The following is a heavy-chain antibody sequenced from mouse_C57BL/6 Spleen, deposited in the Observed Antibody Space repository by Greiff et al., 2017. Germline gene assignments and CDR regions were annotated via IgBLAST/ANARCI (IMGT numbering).Heavy chain of an antibody. V-gene: IGHV1-82*01. CDR1: GYAFSSSW. Sequence: QVQLKESGPELVKPGASVKISCKASGYAFSSSWMNWVKQRPGKGLEWIGRIYPGDGDTNYNGKFKGKATLTADKSSSTAYMQLSSLTSEDSAVYFCARDGGSSLDYWGQGTTLTVSS. CDR2: IYPGDGDT. D-gene: IGHD1-1*01. J-gene: IGHJ2*01. CDR3: ARDGGSSLDY.